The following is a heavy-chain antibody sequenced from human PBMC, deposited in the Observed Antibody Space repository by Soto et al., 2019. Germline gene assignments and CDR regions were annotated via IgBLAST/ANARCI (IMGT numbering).Heavy chain of an antibody. Sequence: QVQLVQSGAEVKKPGSSVKVSCKASGGTFSSYAISWVRQAPGQGLEWMGGIIPIFGTANYAQKFQGRVTITADESTSTADMELSSLRSEDTALYYCARDGYSYGYWFDPWGQGTLVTVSS. CDR1: GGTFSSYA. CDR2: IIPIFGTA. CDR3: ARDGYSYGYWFDP. D-gene: IGHD5-18*01. V-gene: IGHV1-69*01. J-gene: IGHJ5*02.